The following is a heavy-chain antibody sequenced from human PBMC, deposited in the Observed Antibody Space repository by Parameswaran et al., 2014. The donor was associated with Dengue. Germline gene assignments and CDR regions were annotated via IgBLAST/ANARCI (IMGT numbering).Heavy chain of an antibody. CDR3: ARDLLGDSASHYFDY. D-gene: IGHD2/OR15-2a*01. V-gene: IGHV1-69*01. J-gene: IGHJ4*02. CDR2: IIPIFGTA. Sequence: SWVQQAPGQGLEWMGGIIPIFGTANYAQKFQGRVTITADESTSTAYMELSSLRSEDTAVYYCARDLLGDSASHYFDYWGQGTLVTVSS.